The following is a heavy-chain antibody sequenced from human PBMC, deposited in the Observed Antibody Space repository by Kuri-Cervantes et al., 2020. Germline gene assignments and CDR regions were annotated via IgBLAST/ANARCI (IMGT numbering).Heavy chain of an antibody. Sequence: GGSLRLSCAASGFTFSGYGMHWVRQAPGKGLEWVAVISYDGSNKYYADSVKGRFTISRDNSKNTLYLQMNSLRAEDTAVYSCAKTLTMGAFDIWGQGTMVTVSS. J-gene: IGHJ3*02. CDR1: GFTFSGYG. D-gene: IGHD1-14*01. CDR2: ISYDGSNK. V-gene: IGHV3-30*18. CDR3: AKTLTMGAFDI.